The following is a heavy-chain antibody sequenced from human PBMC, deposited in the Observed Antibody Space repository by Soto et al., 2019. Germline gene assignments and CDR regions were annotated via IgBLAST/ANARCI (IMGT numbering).Heavy chain of an antibody. CDR1: GGSISSGGYY. Sequence: QVQLQESGPGLVKPSQTLSLTCTVSGGSISSGGYYWSWIRQHPGKGLEWIGYIYYSGSTYYNPSLKSRVTISVDTSKNQFSLKLSSVTAADTAVYYCATVEAAIKYYYYYMDVWGKGTTVTVSS. D-gene: IGHD2-2*01. V-gene: IGHV4-31*03. CDR3: ATVEAAIKYYYYYMDV. CDR2: IYYSGST. J-gene: IGHJ6*03.